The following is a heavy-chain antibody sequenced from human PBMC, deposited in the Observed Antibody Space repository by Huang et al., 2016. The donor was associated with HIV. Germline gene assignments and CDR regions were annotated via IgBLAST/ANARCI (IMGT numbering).Heavy chain of an antibody. CDR1: GFTFSSYW. V-gene: IGHV3-7*01. CDR2: IKQDGSEK. D-gene: IGHD3-10*01. Sequence: EVQLAESGGGLVQPGGSLRLSCTASGFTFSSYWMSWVRQAPGKGVEGVANIKQDGSEKYYVDSVKGRFSISRDNAKNSLYLQMNSLRAEDTAVYYCARRLRYYYGSGRTSGYFDYWGQGTLVTVSS. J-gene: IGHJ4*02. CDR3: ARRLRYYYGSGRTSGYFDY.